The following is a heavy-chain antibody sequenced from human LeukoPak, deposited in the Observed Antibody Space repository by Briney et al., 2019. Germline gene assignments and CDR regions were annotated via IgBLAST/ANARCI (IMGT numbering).Heavy chain of an antibody. Sequence: PGGSLRLSCAASGFTFSSYAMSWVRQAPGKGLEWVSAISGSGGSTYYADSVKGRFTISRDNSKNTLYLQMNSLRAEDTAVYYCAKEGYSSSTRGYYFDYWGQGTLVTVSS. J-gene: IGHJ4*02. V-gene: IGHV3-23*01. CDR3: AKEGYSSSTRGYYFDY. CDR2: ISGSGGST. D-gene: IGHD6-13*01. CDR1: GFTFSSYA.